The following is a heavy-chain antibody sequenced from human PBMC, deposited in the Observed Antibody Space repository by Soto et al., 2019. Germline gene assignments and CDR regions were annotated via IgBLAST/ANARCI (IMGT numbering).Heavy chain of an antibody. Sequence: QVQLVQSGAEVKKPGSSVKVSCKTSGVSFNNNGIGWVRQAPGHGLEWMGGFRPPFRTSNYARKFQGRISITADASTGTVNMELSSLTSEDTAQYYCARVLYYGSGSYSPYGMDVWGQGTTVTVSS. CDR1: GVSFNNNG. D-gene: IGHD3-10*01. J-gene: IGHJ6*02. V-gene: IGHV1-69*01. CDR3: ARVLYYGSGSYSPYGMDV. CDR2: FRPPFRTS.